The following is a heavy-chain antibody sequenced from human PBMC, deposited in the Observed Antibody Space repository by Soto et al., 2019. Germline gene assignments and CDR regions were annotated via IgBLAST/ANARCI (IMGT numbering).Heavy chain of an antibody. CDR3: ARASIAARRGGWSDDVTYYYYGMDV. CDR2: IIPIFGTA. CDR1: GGTFSSYA. D-gene: IGHD6-6*01. J-gene: IGHJ6*02. V-gene: IGHV1-69*13. Sequence: SVKVSCKASGGTFSSYAISWVRQAPGQGLEWMGGIIPIFGTANYAQKFQGRVTITADESTSTAYMELSSLRSEDTAVYYCARASIAARRGGWSDDVTYYYYGMDVWGQGTTVTV.